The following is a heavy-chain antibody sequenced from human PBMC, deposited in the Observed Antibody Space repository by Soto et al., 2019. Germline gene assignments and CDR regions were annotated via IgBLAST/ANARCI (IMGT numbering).Heavy chain of an antibody. CDR3: ARGRGGSGSRPYYYMDV. Sequence: QVQLQQWGAGLLKPSENLSLTCAVYGGSFSGYYWSWIRQPPGKGLEWIGEINHSGSTNYNPSLKSRVTISVDTSKNQFSLKLSSVTAADTAVYYCARGRGGSGSRPYYYMDVWGKGTTVTVSS. D-gene: IGHD3-10*01. CDR1: GGSFSGYY. V-gene: IGHV4-34*01. J-gene: IGHJ6*03. CDR2: INHSGST.